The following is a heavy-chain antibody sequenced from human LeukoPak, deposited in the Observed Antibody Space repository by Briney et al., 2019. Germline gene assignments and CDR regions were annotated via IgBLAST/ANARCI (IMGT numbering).Heavy chain of an antibody. CDR1: GFTFSSYA. CDR2: ISYDGSNK. V-gene: IGHV3-30-3*01. D-gene: IGHD6-19*01. Sequence: PGGSLRLSCAASGFTFSSYAMHWVRQAPGKGLEWVAVISYDGSNKYYADSVKGRFTISRDNSKNTLYLQMNSLRAEDTAVYYCARIPISRSSGWSNYGMDVWGQGTTVTVSS. J-gene: IGHJ6*02. CDR3: ARIPISRSSGWSNYGMDV.